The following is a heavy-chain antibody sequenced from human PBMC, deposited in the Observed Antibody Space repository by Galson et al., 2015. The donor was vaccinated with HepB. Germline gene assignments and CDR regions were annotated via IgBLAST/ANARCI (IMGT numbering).Heavy chain of an antibody. V-gene: IGHV3-11*01. Sequence: SLRLSCAASGLTLPNSVMSWVRQAPGKGLEWVSYITSSGSAIYADTVKGRFTVSRDNDKNSLFLQMNSLRGEDTAVYYCATIPADRNGWYHHDSWGQGTLVTVSS. CDR2: ITSSGSAI. J-gene: IGHJ5*01. CDR3: ATIPADRNGWYHHDS. CDR1: GLTLPNSV. D-gene: IGHD6-19*01.